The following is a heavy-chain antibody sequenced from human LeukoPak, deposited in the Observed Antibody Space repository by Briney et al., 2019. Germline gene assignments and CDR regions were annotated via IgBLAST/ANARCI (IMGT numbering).Heavy chain of an antibody. V-gene: IGHV1-18*01. Sequence: ASVKVSCKASGYTFTSYGISWVRQAPGQGLEWMGWISAYNGNTNYAQKLQGRVTMTTDTSTSTAYMELRSLGSDDTAVYYCARVLNGDYDGDFDYWGQGTLVTVSS. D-gene: IGHD4-17*01. CDR1: GYTFTSYG. CDR2: ISAYNGNT. J-gene: IGHJ4*02. CDR3: ARVLNGDYDGDFDY.